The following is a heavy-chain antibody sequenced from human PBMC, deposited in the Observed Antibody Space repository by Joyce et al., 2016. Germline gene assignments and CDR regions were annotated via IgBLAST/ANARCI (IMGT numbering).Heavy chain of an antibody. D-gene: IGHD4-23*01. V-gene: IGHV3-74*03. CDR1: GFTFSSYW. J-gene: IGHJ4*02. Sequence: EVQLVESGGGLVQPGGSLRLSCAASGFTFSSYWMYWVRKAPGKGLVWVARINRDGSSTTYADSVKGRFTISRDNAKNTLYLQMNSLRAEDTAVYCARLRRWSGPSDCWGQGTLVTVSS. CDR3: ARLRRWSGPSDC. CDR2: INRDGSST.